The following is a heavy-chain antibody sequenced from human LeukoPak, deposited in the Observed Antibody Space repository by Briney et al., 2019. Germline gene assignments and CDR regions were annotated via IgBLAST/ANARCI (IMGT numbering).Heavy chain of an antibody. D-gene: IGHD3-16*01. V-gene: IGHV3-33*01. CDR3: ATQGGY. CDR1: GFIFSSYG. J-gene: IGHJ4*02. Sequence: GKSLRLSCAASGFIFSSYGMHWVRQAPGKGLKWVAVIWYDGSNDNYADSVKGRFTISRDNSKNTLYLQMNSLRAEDTAVYYCATQGGYWGQGTLVTVSS. CDR2: IWYDGSND.